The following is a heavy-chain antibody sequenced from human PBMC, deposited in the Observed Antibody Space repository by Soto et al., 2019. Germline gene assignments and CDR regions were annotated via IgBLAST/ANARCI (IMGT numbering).Heavy chain of an antibody. V-gene: IGHV3-30-3*01. CDR1: GFTFSSYA. D-gene: IGHD3-22*01. CDR3: ATHDYYDSSGPPRDYFDY. Sequence: GGSLRLSCAASGFTFSSYAMHWVRQAPGKGLEWVAVISYDGSNKYYADSVKGRFTISRDNSKNTLYLQMNSLRAEDTAVYYCATHDYYDSSGPPRDYFDYWGQGTLVTVS. CDR2: ISYDGSNK. J-gene: IGHJ4*02.